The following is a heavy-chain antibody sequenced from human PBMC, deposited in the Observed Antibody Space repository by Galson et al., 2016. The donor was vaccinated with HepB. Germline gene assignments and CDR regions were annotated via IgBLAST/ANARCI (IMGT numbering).Heavy chain of an antibody. CDR2: ISGYGDST. CDR1: GFPFSSFA. Sequence: SLRLSCAASGFPFSSFAMTWVRQAPGKGLEWVSTISGYGDSTNYAEPVKGRFTISRDNSRDTLYLQMNSLRGEDTAGYYCVKETSYTSALDHWGQGSLVTVSS. V-gene: IGHV3-23*01. CDR3: VKETSYTSALDH. D-gene: IGHD6-19*01. J-gene: IGHJ4*02.